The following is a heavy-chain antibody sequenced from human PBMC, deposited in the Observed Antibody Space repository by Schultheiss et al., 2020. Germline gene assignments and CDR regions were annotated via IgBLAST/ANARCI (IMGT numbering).Heavy chain of an antibody. CDR2: IYYSGGT. CDR3: ARGQWLVGYNWFDP. J-gene: IGHJ5*02. CDR1: GGSFSGYY. D-gene: IGHD6-19*01. V-gene: IGHV4-59*01. Sequence: SETLSLTCAVYGGSFSGYYWSWIRQPPGKGLEWIGYIYYSGGTKYNPSVKSRVTISLDTSKSQFSLKLSSVTAADTAVYYCARGQWLVGYNWFDPWGQGTLGTVSS.